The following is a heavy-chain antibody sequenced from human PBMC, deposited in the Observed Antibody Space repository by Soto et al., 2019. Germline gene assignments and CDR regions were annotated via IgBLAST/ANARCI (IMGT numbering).Heavy chain of an antibody. V-gene: IGHV3-30*18. Sequence: GGSLRLSGTVTGFNFNNYCIHWVRQAPGKGLEWLIVISSDGNSQYYADSVSGRFTASRDNSRNTAYLQMDSLRVEDTAVYYCTKDPCELWLCEWFDTCGQGTQVTVSS. D-gene: IGHD3-16*01. CDR1: GFNFNNYC. J-gene: IGHJ5*02. CDR2: ISSDGNSQ. CDR3: TKDPCELWLCEWFDT.